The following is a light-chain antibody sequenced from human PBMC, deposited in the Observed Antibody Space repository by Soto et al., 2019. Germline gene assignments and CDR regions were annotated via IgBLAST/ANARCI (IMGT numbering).Light chain of an antibody. CDR2: GVN. V-gene: IGLV2-8*01. CDR3: VSYTSSTTYV. J-gene: IGLJ1*01. Sequence: QSALAQPPSASGSPGQSVTISCTGTSSDVGGYTLVSWYQQHPGKTPKLIIYGVNKRPSGVPDRFSGSKSGDTASLTVSGLQAEDEAEYYCVSYTSSTTYVFGTGTKVTVL. CDR1: SSDVGGYTL.